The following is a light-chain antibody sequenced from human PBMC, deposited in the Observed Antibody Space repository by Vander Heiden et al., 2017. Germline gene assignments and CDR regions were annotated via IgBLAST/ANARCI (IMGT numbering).Light chain of an antibody. CDR1: RSNVGADYN. V-gene: IGLV1-40*01. CDR2: HNK. J-gene: IGLJ2*01. Sequence: QSVLTQPPSGSGAPGQAVTISGSGSRSNVGADYNEHWYQQLPGTAPKLLSYHNKNRPSGVPDRFSGSKSGTSASLVISGLQAEDEAYYFCQSYDSSLGGHVVFGGGTKLTVL. CDR3: QSYDSSLGGHVV.